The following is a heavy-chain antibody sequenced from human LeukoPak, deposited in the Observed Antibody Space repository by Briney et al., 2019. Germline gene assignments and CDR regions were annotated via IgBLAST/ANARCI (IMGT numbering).Heavy chain of an antibody. CDR2: IKQDGSEK. J-gene: IGHJ4*02. Sequence: GGSLRLSCAASGFSFSRYWMSWVRQAPGKGLEWVANIKQDGSEKNYVESVKGRFTISRDNAKNSLYLQTNSLRAEDTAVYYCARGRVPGSWIQLWDLDYWGQGTLVTVSS. D-gene: IGHD5-18*01. CDR1: GFSFSRYW. CDR3: ARGRVPGSWIQLWDLDY. V-gene: IGHV3-7*01.